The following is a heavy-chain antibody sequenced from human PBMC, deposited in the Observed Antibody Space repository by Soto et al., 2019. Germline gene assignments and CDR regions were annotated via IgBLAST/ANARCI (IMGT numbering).Heavy chain of an antibody. CDR1: GGSISSDDYY. D-gene: IGHD6-19*01. V-gene: IGHV4-39*01. CDR2: INYGGST. CDR3: ARHPVSGWFFDD. Sequence: SETLSLTCIVSGGSISSDDYYGGWIRQPPGKGLEWIGSINYGGSTYYSPSLKSRVTMSADTSKNQFSLKLSSLTAADTAVYYCARHPVSGWFFDDWGQGTLVTVSS. J-gene: IGHJ4*02.